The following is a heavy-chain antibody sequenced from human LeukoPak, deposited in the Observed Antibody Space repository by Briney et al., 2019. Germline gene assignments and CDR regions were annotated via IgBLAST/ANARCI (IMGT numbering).Heavy chain of an antibody. CDR3: ARAGGSYYYFDY. J-gene: IGHJ4*02. V-gene: IGHV1-69*04. CDR2: IIPILGIA. D-gene: IGHD1-26*01. Sequence: SVKVSCKASGGTFSSYAISWVRQAPGQGLEWMGRIIPILGIANYAQKFQGRVTITADKSTSTAYMELSSLRSEDAAVYYCARAGGSYYYFDYWGQGTLVTVSS. CDR1: GGTFSSYA.